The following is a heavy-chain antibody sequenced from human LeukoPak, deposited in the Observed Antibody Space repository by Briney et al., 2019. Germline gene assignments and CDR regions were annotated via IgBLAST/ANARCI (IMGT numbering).Heavy chain of an antibody. D-gene: IGHD3-22*01. CDR3: ARNYYDSSGYYWGFGY. CDR1: GCTFSSYA. Sequence: GGSLRLSCAASGCTFSSYAMHWVRQAPGKGLEWVAVISYDGSNKYYADSVKGRFTISRDNSKNTLYLQMNSLRAEDTAVYYCARNYYDSSGYYWGFGYWGQGTLVTVSS. V-gene: IGHV3-30-3*01. CDR2: ISYDGSNK. J-gene: IGHJ4*02.